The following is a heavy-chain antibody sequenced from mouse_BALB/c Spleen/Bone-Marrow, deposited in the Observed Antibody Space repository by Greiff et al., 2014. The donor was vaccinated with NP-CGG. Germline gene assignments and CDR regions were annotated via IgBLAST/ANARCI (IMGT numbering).Heavy chain of an antibody. CDR2: IYPGDGDT. CDR1: GYAFSGYW. J-gene: IGHJ2*01. CDR3: ARDYYGSRYYFDY. D-gene: IGHD1-1*01. Sequence: VKLVESGAELVRPGSSVKISCKASGYAFSGYWMNWVKQRPGQGLEWIGQIYPGDGDTNYNGKFKGKATLTADKSSSTAYMQLSSLTSEDSAVYFCARDYYGSRYYFDYWGQGTTLTVSS. V-gene: IGHV1-80*01.